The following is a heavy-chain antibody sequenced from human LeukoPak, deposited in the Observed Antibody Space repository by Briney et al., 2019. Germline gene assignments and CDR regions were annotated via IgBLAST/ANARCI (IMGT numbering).Heavy chain of an antibody. V-gene: IGHV4-59*08. Sequence: SETLSLTCTVSGGSISGYYWSWIRQPPGKGLEWIGYIYSSGTTKYNPSLKSRVTISVDTSKNQFSLKLSSVTAADTAVYYRARRDTAAGYLFFDYWGQGTLVTVSS. CDR3: ARRDTAAGYLFFDY. CDR1: GGSISGYY. J-gene: IGHJ4*02. D-gene: IGHD6-13*01. CDR2: IYSSGTT.